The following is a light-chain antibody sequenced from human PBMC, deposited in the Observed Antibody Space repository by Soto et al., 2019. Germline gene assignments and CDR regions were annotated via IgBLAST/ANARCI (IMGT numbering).Light chain of an antibody. Sequence: LTQSPGSLSSSPGERATLSCRSSQSVSSSHLAWYQQKPGQAPRLLISGASSRATGIPDRFTGSGSGTDFTLTISRLEPEDFAVYYCQQYGSSPRTFGQGTKVDIK. V-gene: IGKV3-20*01. CDR3: QQYGSSPRT. CDR1: QSVSSSH. CDR2: GAS. J-gene: IGKJ1*01.